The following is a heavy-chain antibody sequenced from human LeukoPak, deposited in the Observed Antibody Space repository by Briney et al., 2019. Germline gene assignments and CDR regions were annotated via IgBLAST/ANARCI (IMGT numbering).Heavy chain of an antibody. CDR3: ARVPSSTSCPDY. D-gene: IGHD2-2*01. Sequence: ASVKVSCKASGYTFTSHGISWVRQAPGQGLEWMGWISAYNGNTNYAQKLQGRVTMTTDTSTSTAYMELRSPRSDDTAVYYCARVPSSTSCPDYWGQGTLVTVSS. V-gene: IGHV1-18*01. J-gene: IGHJ4*02. CDR2: ISAYNGNT. CDR1: GYTFTSHG.